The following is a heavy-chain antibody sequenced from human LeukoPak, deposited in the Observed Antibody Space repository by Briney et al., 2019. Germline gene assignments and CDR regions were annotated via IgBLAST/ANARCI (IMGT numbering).Heavy chain of an antibody. CDR2: ISWNSGSI. D-gene: IGHD6-13*01. CDR1: GFTFDDYA. V-gene: IGHV3-9*01. CDR3: ARDGESSSWFWGGDAFDV. J-gene: IGHJ3*01. Sequence: PGRSLRLSCAASGFTFDDYAMHWVRQAPGKGLEWVSGISWNSGSIGYADSVKGRFTISRDNAKNSLYLQMNSLRAEDTAVYYCARDGESSSWFWGGDAFDVWGQGTMVTVSS.